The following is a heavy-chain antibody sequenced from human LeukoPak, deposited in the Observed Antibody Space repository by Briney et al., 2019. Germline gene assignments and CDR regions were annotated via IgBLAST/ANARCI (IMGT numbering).Heavy chain of an antibody. J-gene: IGHJ4*02. CDR2: ITSSSSYK. Sequence: GGSLRLSCAAPGFTFSNYNMNWVRQAPGKGLEWISSITSSSSYKFYADSVKGRFTISRDNAKNTLYLQMNSLRAEDTAVYYCANLATVTTFGIFDYWGQGTLVTVSS. CDR1: GFTFSNYN. CDR3: ANLATVTTFGIFDY. D-gene: IGHD4-17*01. V-gene: IGHV3-21*01.